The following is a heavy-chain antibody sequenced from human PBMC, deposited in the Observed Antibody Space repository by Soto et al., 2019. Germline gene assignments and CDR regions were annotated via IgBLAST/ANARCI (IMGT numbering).Heavy chain of an antibody. V-gene: IGHV4-31*03. CDR1: GGSISSGYYY. Sequence: QVQLQESGPGLVKPSQTLSLTCSVSGGSISSGYYYWSWIRQFPGKGLEWIGYVYHSGSTHYNPSLRGRLTISIDTSKNQFSLRLISVTAADTALYYCARDTGLAPTVWGYWGHGTQVTVSS. CDR2: VYHSGST. CDR3: ARDTGLAPTVWGY. J-gene: IGHJ4*03. D-gene: IGHD7-27*01.